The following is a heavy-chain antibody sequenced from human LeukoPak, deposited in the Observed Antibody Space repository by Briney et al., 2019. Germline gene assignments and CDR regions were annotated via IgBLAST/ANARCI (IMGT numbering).Heavy chain of an antibody. D-gene: IGHD6-13*01. CDR3: AKDSSYSSSWYY. CDR2: ISGSGGST. Sequence: GGSLRLSCAASGFTFSSYAMSWVRQAPGKGLEWVSAISGSGGSTYYADSVKGRFTIPRDNSKNTLYLQMNSLRAEDTAVYYCAKDSSYSSSWYYWGQGTLVTVSS. J-gene: IGHJ4*02. CDR1: GFTFSSYA. V-gene: IGHV3-23*01.